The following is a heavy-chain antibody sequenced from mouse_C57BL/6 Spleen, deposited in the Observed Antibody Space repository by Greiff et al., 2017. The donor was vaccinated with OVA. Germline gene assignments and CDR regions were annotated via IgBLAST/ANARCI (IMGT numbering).Heavy chain of an antibody. Sequence: QVHVKQPGTELVKPGASVKLSCKASGYTFTSYWMHWVKPRPGQGLEWIGNINPSNGGTNYNEKFKSKATLTVDKSSSTAYMQLSSLTSEDSAVYYCARSGDGYSLGDWGKGTTLTVSS. J-gene: IGHJ2*01. V-gene: IGHV1-53*01. D-gene: IGHD2-3*01. CDR1: GYTFTSYW. CDR2: INPSNGGT. CDR3: ARSGDGYSLGD.